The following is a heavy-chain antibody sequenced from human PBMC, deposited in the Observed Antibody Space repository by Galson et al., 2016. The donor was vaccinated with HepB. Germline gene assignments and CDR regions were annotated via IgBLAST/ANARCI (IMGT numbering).Heavy chain of an antibody. D-gene: IGHD2/OR15-2a*01. V-gene: IGHV1-24*01. Sequence: SVKVSCKVSGRSLTELSIHWVRQAPGKGLEWMGGFDPASDETLFEPKFQGRATVTEDTSADTAFMEVHSLTSHDTAVYFCACPLDESTTYYDEALDIWGQGTMVIVSS. J-gene: IGHJ3*02. CDR3: ACPLDESTTYYDEALDI. CDR1: GRSLTELS. CDR2: FDPASDET.